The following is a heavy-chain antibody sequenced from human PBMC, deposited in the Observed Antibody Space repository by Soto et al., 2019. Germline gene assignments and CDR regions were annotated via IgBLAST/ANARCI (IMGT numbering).Heavy chain of an antibody. CDR2: ISSSGSTI. J-gene: IGHJ4*02. CDR1: GFTFISYE. Sequence: GGSLRLSCAASGFTFISYEMNWVRQAPGKGLEWVSSISSSGSTIYYADSVKGRFTISRDNAKNSLYLQMNSLRAEDTAVYYCARDSRGIWSGYTSVVTGDYWGQGTLVTVSS. V-gene: IGHV3-48*03. CDR3: ARDSRGIWSGYTSVVTGDY. D-gene: IGHD3-3*01.